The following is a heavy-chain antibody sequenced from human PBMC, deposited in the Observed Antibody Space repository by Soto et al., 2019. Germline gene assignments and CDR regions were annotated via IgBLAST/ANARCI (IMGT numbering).Heavy chain of an antibody. J-gene: IGHJ4*02. D-gene: IGHD2-15*01. CDR3: AKDGIVVVVAVTIPFDY. CDR1: GFTFSSYA. CDR2: ISGSGGST. V-gene: IGHV3-23*01. Sequence: GGSLRLSCAASGFTFSSYAMSWVRQAPGKGLEWVSAISGSGGSTYYADSVKGRFTISRDNSKNTLYLQMNSLRAEDTAVYYCAKDGIVVVVAVTIPFDYWGQGTLVTVSS.